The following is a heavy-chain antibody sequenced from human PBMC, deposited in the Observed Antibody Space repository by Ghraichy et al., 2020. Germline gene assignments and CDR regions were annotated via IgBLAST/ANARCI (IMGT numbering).Heavy chain of an antibody. CDR2: IRSKANSYAT. D-gene: IGHD3-3*01. Sequence: ETLSLTCAASGFTFSGSAMHWVRQASGKGLEWVGRIRSKANSYATAYAASVKGRFTISRDDSKNTAYLQMNSLKTEDTAVYYCTRRFGSGYYYGMDVWGQGTTVTVSS. J-gene: IGHJ6*02. CDR3: TRRFGSGYYYGMDV. CDR1: GFTFSGSA. V-gene: IGHV3-73*01.